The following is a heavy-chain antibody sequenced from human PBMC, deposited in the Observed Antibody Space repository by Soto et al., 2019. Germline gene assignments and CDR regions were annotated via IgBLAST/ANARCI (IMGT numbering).Heavy chain of an antibody. CDR3: ARGFYYDSGYWAAFDI. D-gene: IGHD3-22*01. CDR1: GYPFTGYY. CDR2: INHNSGDT. J-gene: IGHJ3*02. V-gene: IGHV1-2*02. Sequence: XSVKVSCNAAGYPFTGYYMHWVRQAPGQGLEWMGWINHNSGDTNYAQKFQGRVIMTRDTSISTAYMELSGLRSDDTAVYYCARGFYYDSGYWAAFDIWGQGTMVTVSS.